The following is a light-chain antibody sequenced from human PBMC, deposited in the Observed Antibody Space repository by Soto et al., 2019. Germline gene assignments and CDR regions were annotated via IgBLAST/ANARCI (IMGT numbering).Light chain of an antibody. J-gene: IGKJ4*01. CDR1: QRIGDN. Sequence: EVVMRQSPATLSVSPGETATLSCRASQRIGDNLAWYQHKPGQPPRLLIYDTSTRATGVPTRFSGSRSGAEFTLTINSLQSEDFAVYYCQPYSKWPLTFGRGTKVEIK. CDR2: DTS. CDR3: QPYSKWPLT. V-gene: IGKV3-15*01.